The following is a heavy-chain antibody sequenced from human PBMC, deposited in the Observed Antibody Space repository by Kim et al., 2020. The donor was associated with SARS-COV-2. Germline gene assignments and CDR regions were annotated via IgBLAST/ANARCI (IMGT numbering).Heavy chain of an antibody. CDR1: GYTLTELS. CDR3: ATGFYCSSTSCYNY. Sequence: ASVKVSCKVAGYTLTELSMHWVRQAPGKGLEWMGGFDPEDGETIYAQKFQGRVTMTEDTSTDTAYMELSSLRSEDTAVYYCATGFYCSSTSCYNYWGQGTLVTVSS. CDR2: FDPEDGET. D-gene: IGHD2-2*01. J-gene: IGHJ4*02. V-gene: IGHV1-24*01.